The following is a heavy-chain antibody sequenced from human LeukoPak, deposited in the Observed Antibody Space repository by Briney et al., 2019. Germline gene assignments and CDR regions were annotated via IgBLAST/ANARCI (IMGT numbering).Heavy chain of an antibody. J-gene: IGHJ4*02. CDR3: ARDFGEQHNYYGSGPFDY. D-gene: IGHD3-10*01. V-gene: IGHV3-48*04. Sequence: GGSLRLSCAASGFTFSSYAMSWVRQAPGKGLEWVSYISRSSSTIYYADSVKGRFTISRDNAKNSLYLQMNSLRAEDTAVYYCARDFGEQHNYYGSGPFDYWGQGTLVTVSS. CDR2: ISRSSSTI. CDR1: GFTFSSYA.